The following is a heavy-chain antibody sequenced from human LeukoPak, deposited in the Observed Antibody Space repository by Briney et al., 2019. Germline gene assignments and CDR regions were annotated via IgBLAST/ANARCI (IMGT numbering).Heavy chain of an antibody. D-gene: IGHD6-13*01. J-gene: IGHJ4*02. V-gene: IGHV4-39*01. CDR3: ARQYIAAANLYFDY. CDR1: GVSISSSSFY. Sequence: SETLSLTCSVSGVSISSSSFYWGWLRQPPGKGLEWIGSFHYSGSTYHNPSLKSRVTISADPSKTQFSLRLSSVTAADTAVYYCARQYIAAANLYFDYWGQGTLVTVSS. CDR2: FHYSGST.